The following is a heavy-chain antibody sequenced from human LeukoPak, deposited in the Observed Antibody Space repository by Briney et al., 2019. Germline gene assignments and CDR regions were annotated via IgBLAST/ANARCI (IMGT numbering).Heavy chain of an antibody. V-gene: IGHV4-4*07. CDR1: GGSISSYY. J-gene: IGHJ6*03. CDR2: IYTSGST. D-gene: IGHD3-9*01. CDR3: ARVRPHYDILTGYHLPYYYYMGV. Sequence: SETLSLTCTVSGGSISSYYWSWIRQPAGKGLEWIGRIYTSGSTNYNPSLKSRVTMSVDTSKNQFSLKLSSVTAADTAVYYCARVRPHYDILTGYHLPYYYYMGVWGKGTTVTVSS.